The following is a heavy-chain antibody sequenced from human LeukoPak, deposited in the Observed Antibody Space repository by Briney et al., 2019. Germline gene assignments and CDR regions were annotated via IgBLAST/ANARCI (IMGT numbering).Heavy chain of an antibody. CDR2: ISSSSNYI. J-gene: IGHJ4*02. V-gene: IGHV3-21*01. D-gene: IGHD6-19*01. CDR3: ARVGVFGGWYSDY. Sequence: PGGSLRLSCAASGFTFNAYNMNCVRQAPGKGLEWVSSISSSSNYIFYTDSVKGRIRISRDSDKNSLYLQMNSQSAEDTPVYYCARVGVFGGWYSDYWGQGTLVTVSS. CDR1: GFTFNAYN.